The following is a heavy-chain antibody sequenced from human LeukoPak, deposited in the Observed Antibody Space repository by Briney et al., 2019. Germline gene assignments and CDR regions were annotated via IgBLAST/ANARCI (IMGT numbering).Heavy chain of an antibody. Sequence: SETLSLTCAVYGGAFSGYYWSWIRQPPGKGLEWIGEINHSGSTNYNPSLKSRVTISVDTSKNQFSLKLSSVTAADTAVYYCARRGTFKPNLYYYDSSGYYQFDYWGQGTLVTVSS. D-gene: IGHD3-22*01. CDR2: INHSGST. CDR3: ARRGTFKPNLYYYDSSGYYQFDY. CDR1: GGAFSGYY. J-gene: IGHJ4*02. V-gene: IGHV4-34*01.